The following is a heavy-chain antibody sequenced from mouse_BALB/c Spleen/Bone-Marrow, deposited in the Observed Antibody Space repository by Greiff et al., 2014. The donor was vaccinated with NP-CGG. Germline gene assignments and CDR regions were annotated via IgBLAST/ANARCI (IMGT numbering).Heavy chain of an antibody. CDR3: ARSMIIYFAMDY. J-gene: IGHJ4*01. D-gene: IGHD2-3*01. V-gene: IGHV1-4*01. CDR1: GYTFTSYT. Sequence: QVQLQQSGAELARPGASLKMSCRTSGYTFTSYTVHCIKQRPGQGLEWIGYINPSSNYTNYNQKFKDKATLTADKSSNTAYMQLSSLTSEDSAVYYCARSMIIYFAMDYWGQGTSVTVSS. CDR2: INPSSNYT.